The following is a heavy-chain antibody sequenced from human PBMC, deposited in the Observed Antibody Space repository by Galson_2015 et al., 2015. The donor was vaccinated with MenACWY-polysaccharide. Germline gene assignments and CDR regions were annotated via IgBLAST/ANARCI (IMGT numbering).Heavy chain of an antibody. J-gene: IGHJ5*01. D-gene: IGHD1-26*01. Sequence: TLSLTCTVSGGSITSGSYYWSWIRQPAGKGLEWIGRICSSGSTNYNPSLKSRVTISIDTSKNQVSLRLSSVTAADTAVYYCTRGHLRTVGATSWFHPWGQGTLVTVSS. CDR1: GGSITSGSYY. CDR3: TRGHLRTVGATSWFHP. CDR2: ICSSGST. V-gene: IGHV4-61*02.